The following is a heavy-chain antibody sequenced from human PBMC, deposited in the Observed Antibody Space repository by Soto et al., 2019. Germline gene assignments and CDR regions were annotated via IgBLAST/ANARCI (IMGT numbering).Heavy chain of an antibody. V-gene: IGHV4-4*02. D-gene: IGHD4-4*01. CDR1: SGSINSSNW. CDR3: ARGTTYYYYYYMDV. CDR2: IHHSGRT. J-gene: IGHJ6*03. Sequence: SETLSLTCAVSSGSINSSNWWSRVRQPPGKGLEWIGEIHHSGRTSYDPSLKSRATIALDKSKNQFSLKLNAVTAADTAVYYCARGTTYYYYYYMDVWGRGTTVTVSS.